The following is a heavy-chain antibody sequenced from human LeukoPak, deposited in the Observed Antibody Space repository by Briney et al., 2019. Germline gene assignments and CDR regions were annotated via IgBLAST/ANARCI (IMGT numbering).Heavy chain of an antibody. J-gene: IGHJ4*02. CDR1: GFTFSSYA. CDR2: ISYDGSNK. Sequence: GRSLRLSCAASGFTFSSYAMHWVRQAPGKGLEWVAVISYDGSNKYYADSVKGRFTISRDNSKNTLYLQMNSLRAEDTAVYYCARDRGSGYYYEIPDYWGQGTLVTVSS. V-gene: IGHV3-30-3*01. D-gene: IGHD3-22*01. CDR3: ARDRGSGYYYEIPDY.